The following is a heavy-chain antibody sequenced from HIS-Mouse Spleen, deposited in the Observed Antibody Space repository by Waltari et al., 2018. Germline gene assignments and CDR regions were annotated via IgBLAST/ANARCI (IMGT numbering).Heavy chain of an antibody. CDR3: AKDKHHAFDY. CDR2: ISYDGSNQ. J-gene: IGHJ4*02. CDR1: GFTFSSYG. V-gene: IGHV3-30*18. Sequence: QVQLVESGGGVVQPGRSLRLSCAASGFTFSSYGMHWVRQAPGKGLGWVAVISYDGSNQYDADSVKCRFTISRDNSKNTLYLQMNSLRAEDTAVYYCAKDKHHAFDYWGQGTLVTVSS.